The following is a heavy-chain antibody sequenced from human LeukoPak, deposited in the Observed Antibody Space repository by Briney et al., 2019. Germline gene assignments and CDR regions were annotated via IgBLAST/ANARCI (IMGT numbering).Heavy chain of an antibody. CDR1: GFTFSSYA. J-gene: IGHJ4*02. D-gene: IGHD5-12*01. CDR3: ARVGYSGYDYDY. CDR2: ITGSGGST. V-gene: IGHV3-23*01. Sequence: GGSLRLSCAASGFTFSSYAMSWVRQAPGKGLQWVSTITGSGGSTSHADSVEGRCTSSRDNSKDALYLQMNSLRAEDTAVYYCARVGYSGYDYDYWGQGTLVTVSS.